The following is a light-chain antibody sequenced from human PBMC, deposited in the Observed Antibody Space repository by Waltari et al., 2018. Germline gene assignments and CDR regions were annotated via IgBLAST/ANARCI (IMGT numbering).Light chain of an antibody. CDR3: SSRDISAEHVV. J-gene: IGLJ2*01. Sequence: TQDPAVSVALGQTDRITCHVVRLKIYHISWYQQRPRQTPLLVLYANNNRPSGVPDRFSVSYSGDTSYLTITGAQAEDEADYYCSSRDISAEHVVFGGGTKLAVL. V-gene: IGLV3-19*01. CDR1: RLKIYH. CDR2: ANN.